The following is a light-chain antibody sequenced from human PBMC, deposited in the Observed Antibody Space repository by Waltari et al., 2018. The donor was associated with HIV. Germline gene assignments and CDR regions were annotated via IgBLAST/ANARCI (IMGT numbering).Light chain of an antibody. CDR3: CSYVGSRTLL. J-gene: IGLJ3*02. Sequence: QSALTQPASVSGSPGQSITISCTGTRSDIGFYKLVSWYRQHPGEAPQLMIYGVDTRPVGVSDRCSGSKSGNTASLTISGLQADDEADYHCCSYVGSRTLLFGGGTKVTVL. V-gene: IGLV2-23*02. CDR2: GVD. CDR1: RSDIGFYKL.